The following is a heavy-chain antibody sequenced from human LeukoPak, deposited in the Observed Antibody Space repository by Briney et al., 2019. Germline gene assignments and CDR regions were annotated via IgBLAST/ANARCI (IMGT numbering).Heavy chain of an antibody. D-gene: IGHD5-12*01. CDR3: AKGLRNIVAFMDV. J-gene: IGHJ6*03. CDR1: AFTFSSYS. Sequence: PGGSLRLSCAASAFTFSSYSMNWGRQAPGKGLEWVSAISGSGGSTYYTGSVKGRFTISRDNSKNTLYLQMNSLRAEDTAVYYCAKGLRNIVAFMDVWGKGTTVTVSS. V-gene: IGHV3-23*01. CDR2: ISGSGGST.